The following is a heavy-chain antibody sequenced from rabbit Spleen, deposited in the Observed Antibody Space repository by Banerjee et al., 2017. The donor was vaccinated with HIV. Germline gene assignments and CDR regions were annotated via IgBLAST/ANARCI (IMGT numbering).Heavy chain of an antibody. V-gene: IGHV1S45*01. D-gene: IGHD2-1*01. CDR2: INTGSGRI. J-gene: IGHJ4*01. CDR1: GFDFSSYYY. Sequence: QEQLVESGGGLVQPEGSLTLTCKASGFDFSSYYYMCWVRQAPGKGLEWIGCINTGSGRIWYASWVNGRFTISKTSATTVTLQMTSLTAADTATYFCAKWAASGDFNLWGPGTLVTVS. CDR3: AKWAASGDFNL.